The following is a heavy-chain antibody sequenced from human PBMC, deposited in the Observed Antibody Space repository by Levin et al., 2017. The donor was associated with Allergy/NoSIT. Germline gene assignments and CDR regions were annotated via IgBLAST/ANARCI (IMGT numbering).Heavy chain of an antibody. CDR1: GFSFSNYE. J-gene: IGHJ6*02. V-gene: IGHV3-48*03. CDR3: ARRGVASSAIIRLQDYYGMDV. D-gene: IGHD2-2*02. Sequence: GGSLRLSCVASGFSFSNYEMNWVRQAPGKGLEWISDISNSGSTIHYADSVKGRFTISRDNAKNSLYLQMNSLRAEDTAVYYCARRGVASSAIIRLQDYYGMDVWGQGTTVTVSS. CDR2: ISNSGSTI.